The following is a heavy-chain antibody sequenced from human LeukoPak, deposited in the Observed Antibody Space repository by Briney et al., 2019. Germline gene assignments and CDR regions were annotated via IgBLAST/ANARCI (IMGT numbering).Heavy chain of an antibody. J-gene: IGHJ4*02. CDR3: ARDRLNRAYCGNDCYSAAFDY. CDR1: GFTFSSYS. CDR2: ISRDGKRQ. V-gene: IGHV3-30*03. D-gene: IGHD2-21*02. Sequence: GGSLRLSCAASGFTFSSYSMNWVRQAQGKGLEWLATISRDGKRQFYTDSVKGRFTISRDDSRNTLYLQMNSLRPEDTAVYYCARDRLNRAYCGNDCYSAAFDYWGQGTLVTVSS.